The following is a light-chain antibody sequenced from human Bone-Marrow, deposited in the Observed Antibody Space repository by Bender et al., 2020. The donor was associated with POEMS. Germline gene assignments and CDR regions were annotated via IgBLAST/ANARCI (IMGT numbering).Light chain of an antibody. CDR1: SSDIGSYSL. Sequence: QSALTQPASVSGSPGQSITMSCTGSSSDIGSYSLVSWYQQHPGKVPQLMIYEVNKRPSGVSNRFSGSRSGNTASLTISGLQAEDEADYYCSSYTSSSTYVFGTGTKVTVL. J-gene: IGLJ1*01. CDR3: SSYTSSSTYV. V-gene: IGLV2-14*02. CDR2: EVN.